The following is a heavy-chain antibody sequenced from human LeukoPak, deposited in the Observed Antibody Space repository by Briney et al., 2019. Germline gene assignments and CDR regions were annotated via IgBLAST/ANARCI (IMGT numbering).Heavy chain of an antibody. CDR3: ARDDYYGSFDY. CDR2: IYYSGST. J-gene: IGHJ4*02. Sequence: SETLSLTCTVSGGSISSYYWSWIRQPPGKGLEWIGYIYYSGSTNYNPSLKSRVTISVDTPKNQFSLKLSSVTAADTAVYYCARDDYYGSFDYWGQGTLVTVSS. V-gene: IGHV4-59*01. CDR1: GGSISSYY. D-gene: IGHD3-10*01.